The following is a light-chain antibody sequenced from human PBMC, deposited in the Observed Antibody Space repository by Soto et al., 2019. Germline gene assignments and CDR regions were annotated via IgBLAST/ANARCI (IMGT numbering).Light chain of an antibody. V-gene: IGKV1-5*03. CDR2: KAS. CDR3: QQYNSRET. J-gene: IGKJ1*01. Sequence: DIQMTQSPSTLSASVGDRVTITCRASQSISSWLAWYQQKPGKAPKLLIYKASILESWVPSRFSGSGSGTEFTLTISSLQPDDFATYYCQQYNSRETFGQGTKV. CDR1: QSISSW.